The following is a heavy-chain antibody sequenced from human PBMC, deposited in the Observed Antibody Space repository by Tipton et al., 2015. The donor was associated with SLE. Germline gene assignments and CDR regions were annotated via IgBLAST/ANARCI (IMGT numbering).Heavy chain of an antibody. V-gene: IGHV5-51*01. CDR2: IYPGDSDT. Sequence: VQLVQSGAEVKKPGESLKISCKGSGYSFTSYWIGWVRQMPGKGLEWMGIIYPGDSDTRYGPSFQGQVTISADKSISTAYLQWSSLKASDTAMYYCARHPPRSSSRSSFDYWGQGTLVTVSS. J-gene: IGHJ4*02. CDR1: GYSFTSYW. CDR3: ARHPPRSSSRSSFDY. D-gene: IGHD6-13*01.